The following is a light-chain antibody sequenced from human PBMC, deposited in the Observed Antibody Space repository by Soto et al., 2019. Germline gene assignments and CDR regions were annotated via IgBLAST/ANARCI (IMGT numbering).Light chain of an antibody. V-gene: IGKV3D-15*01. CDR2: GAS. J-gene: IGKJ5*01. Sequence: EIVMPQSPATLSVSAGERATLSCRASQFVSRNLAWYQHKPDQAPRLLIFGASTRATGIPARFSCSGSGTEFTLTISTLQSEDVAVYFCQQYHNWTPITFGQGTRLEIK. CDR3: QQYHNWTPIT. CDR1: QFVSRN.